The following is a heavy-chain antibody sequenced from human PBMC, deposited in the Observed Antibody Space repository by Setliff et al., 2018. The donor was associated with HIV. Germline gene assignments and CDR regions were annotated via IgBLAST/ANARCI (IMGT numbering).Heavy chain of an antibody. CDR3: ATCRHRPSNWFDP. CDR2: IKHGGSA. V-gene: IGHV4-34*01. Sequence: SETLSLTCAVYGGSFSGFYWTWIRQPPGKGLEWIGEIKHGGSANYNPSLKSRVSISVDRSGNQFSLRLTSVTAADTAVYYCATCRHRPSNWFDPWGQGTVVTVSS. CDR1: GGSFSGFY. J-gene: IGHJ5*02.